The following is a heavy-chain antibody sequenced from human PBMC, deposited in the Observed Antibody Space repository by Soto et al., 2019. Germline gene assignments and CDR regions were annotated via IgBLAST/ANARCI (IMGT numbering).Heavy chain of an antibody. J-gene: IGHJ4*02. CDR2: IRSKANSYAT. V-gene: IGHV3-73*01. D-gene: IGHD3-3*01. CDR3: TINGYTNYDPDY. Sequence: PGGSLRLSCAASGFTLSGSAMHWVRQASGKGLEWVGRIRSKANSYATAYAASVKGRFTISRDDSKNTAYLQMNSLKTEDTAVYYCTINGYTNYDPDYWGQGALVTVSS. CDR1: GFTLSGSA.